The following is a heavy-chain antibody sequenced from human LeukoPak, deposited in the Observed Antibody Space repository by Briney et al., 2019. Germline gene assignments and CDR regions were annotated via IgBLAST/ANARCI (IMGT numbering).Heavy chain of an antibody. Sequence: SETLSLTCTVSGGSISSYYWSWIRRPPGKGLEWIGYIYYSGSTNYNPSLKSRVTISVDTSKNQFSLKLSSVTAADTAVYHCARRKMATTDYFDYWGQGTLVTVSS. CDR2: IYYSGST. CDR1: GGSISSYY. J-gene: IGHJ4*02. V-gene: IGHV4-59*08. CDR3: ARRKMATTDYFDY. D-gene: IGHD5-24*01.